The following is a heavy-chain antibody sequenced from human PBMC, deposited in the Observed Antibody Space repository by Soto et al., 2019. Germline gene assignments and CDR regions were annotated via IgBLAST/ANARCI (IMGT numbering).Heavy chain of an antibody. Sequence: ASVKVSCKASGYTFTSYDINWVRQATGQGLEWMGWMNPNSGNTGYAQKFQGRVTMTRNTSISTAYMELSSLRSEDTAVYYCARGLYYDFWSGYYTLYYGMDVWGQGTTVTVSS. V-gene: IGHV1-8*01. D-gene: IGHD3-3*01. CDR1: GYTFTSYD. CDR3: ARGLYYDFWSGYYTLYYGMDV. CDR2: MNPNSGNT. J-gene: IGHJ6*02.